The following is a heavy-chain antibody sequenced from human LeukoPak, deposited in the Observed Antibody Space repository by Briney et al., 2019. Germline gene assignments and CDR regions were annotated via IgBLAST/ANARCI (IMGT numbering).Heavy chain of an antibody. Sequence: ASVKVSCKASGYTFTSYGISWVRQAPGQGLEGMGGISAYNGNTNYAQKLQGRVTMTTDTSTSTAYMELRSLRSDDTAVYYCARRRPVLSGSTEDHWFDPWGQGTLVTVSS. J-gene: IGHJ5*02. V-gene: IGHV1-18*01. CDR3: ARRRPVLSGSTEDHWFDP. CDR2: ISAYNGNT. CDR1: GYTFTSYG. D-gene: IGHD3-10*01.